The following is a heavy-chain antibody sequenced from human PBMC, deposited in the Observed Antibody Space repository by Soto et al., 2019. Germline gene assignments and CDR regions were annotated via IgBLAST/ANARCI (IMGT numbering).Heavy chain of an antibody. D-gene: IGHD5-12*01. CDR2: ISFSGHT. CDR3: ARVTRDGYNHDF. Sequence: SETLSLTCTVSGGSISGYFWSWIRQPPGKGLEWVGYISFSGHTNYSPSLKGRVTISVDTSKNQFSLKLNSVTAADTAGYYCARVTRDGYNHDFWGQGTLVTVSS. CDR1: GGSISGYF. J-gene: IGHJ4*02. V-gene: IGHV4-59*01.